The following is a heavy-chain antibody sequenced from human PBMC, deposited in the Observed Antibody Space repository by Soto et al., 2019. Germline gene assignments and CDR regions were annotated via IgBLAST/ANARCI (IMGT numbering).Heavy chain of an antibody. CDR2: ISSSGSTI. CDR3: ARDERVSSYYDFWSGYFNWFDP. Sequence: GSLRLSCAASGFTFSDYYMSWIRQAPGKGLEWVSYISSSGSTIYYADSVKGRFTISRDNAKNSLYLQMNSLRAEDTAVYYCARDERVSSYYDFWSGYFNWFDPWGQGTLVTVSS. J-gene: IGHJ5*02. CDR1: GFTFSDYY. D-gene: IGHD3-3*01. V-gene: IGHV3-11*01.